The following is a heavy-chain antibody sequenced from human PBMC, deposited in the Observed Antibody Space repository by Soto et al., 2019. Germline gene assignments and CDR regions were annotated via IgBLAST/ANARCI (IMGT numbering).Heavy chain of an antibody. J-gene: IGHJ6*02. CDR2: ISNTAITD. D-gene: IGHD5-12*01. Sequence: GGSLRLSCVASGFSFSDYSMTWMRQAPWGGLDFVAFISNTAITDYYADSVKGRFTISRDNARNSVYLQMDSLRAEDAAVYDCARDLHHMRSHKHYDYYLDVWGPGTPVTVSS. V-gene: IGHV3-11*01. CDR1: GFSFSDYS. CDR3: ARDLHHMRSHKHYDYYLDV.